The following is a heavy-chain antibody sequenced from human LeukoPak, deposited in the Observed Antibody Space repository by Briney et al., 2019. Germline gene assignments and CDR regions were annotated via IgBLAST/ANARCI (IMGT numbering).Heavy chain of an antibody. CDR2: INHSGST. J-gene: IGHJ3*02. Sequence: SETLSLTCAVYGGSFSGYYWSWIRQPPGKGLEWIGEINHSGSTNYNPSLKSRVTISVDTSKHQFSLKLSSVTAADTAVYYCARGSVNIVATIMGAFDIWGQRTMVTVSS. CDR1: GGSFSGYY. D-gene: IGHD5-12*01. CDR3: ARGSVNIVATIMGAFDI. V-gene: IGHV4-34*01.